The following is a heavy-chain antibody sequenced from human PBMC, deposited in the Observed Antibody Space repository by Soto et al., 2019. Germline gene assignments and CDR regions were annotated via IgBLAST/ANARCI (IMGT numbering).Heavy chain of an antibody. J-gene: IGHJ6*02. V-gene: IGHV3-48*02. CDR2: VSMDSDTI. CDR1: GFDFSTYS. Sequence: GGSLRLSCKASGFDFSTYSMNWVRQAPGKGLEWIAYVSMDSDTIHYADSVKGLFTISRDDPENSLYLQMNSLGDEDTATYYCARLYYDYVWGQGTTVTVSS. D-gene: IGHD3-3*01. CDR3: ARLYYDYV.